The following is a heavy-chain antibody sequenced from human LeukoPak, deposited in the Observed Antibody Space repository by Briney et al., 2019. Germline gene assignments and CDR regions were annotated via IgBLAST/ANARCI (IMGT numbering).Heavy chain of an antibody. CDR1: GFTFISYW. J-gene: IGHJ4*02. CDR3: ARGHHYYDSSAYYY. CDR2: INSDGSTT. Sequence: PGGSLRLSCAASGFTFISYWMHWVRQAPGKGLVWVSRINSDGSTTSYAASVKGRFTIPRDTAKNTLYLQMNSLRAEDTAVYYCARGHHYYDSSAYYYWGQGTLVTVSS. V-gene: IGHV3-74*01. D-gene: IGHD3-22*01.